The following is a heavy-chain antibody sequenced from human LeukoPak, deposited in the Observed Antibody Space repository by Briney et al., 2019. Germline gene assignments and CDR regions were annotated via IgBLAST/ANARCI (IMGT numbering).Heavy chain of an antibody. V-gene: IGHV3-21*01. Sequence: GGSLRLSCAASGFSFGTYGMNWVRQAPGKGLEWVSCISSGSTNIYYADSVRGRFTISRDNAKNSLYLQMNSLRAEDTAVYYCARVGGYCSSISNCYGDYWGQGTLVTVSS. CDR2: ISSGSTNI. D-gene: IGHD2-2*03. CDR3: ARVGGYCSSISNCYGDY. CDR1: GFSFGTYG. J-gene: IGHJ4*02.